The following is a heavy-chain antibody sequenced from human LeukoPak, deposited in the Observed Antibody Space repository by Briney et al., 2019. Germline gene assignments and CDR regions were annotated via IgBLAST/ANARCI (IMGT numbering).Heavy chain of an antibody. D-gene: IGHD2-15*01. CDR2: IYSGGST. J-gene: IGHJ4*02. Sequence: GGSLRLSCAASGFTVSSNYMSWGRQAPGKGLEWVSVIYSGGSTYYADSVKGRFTISRDNSKNTLYLQMNSLRAEDTAVYYCARSLSCSGGSCYYASPFDYWGQGTLVTVSS. V-gene: IGHV3-66*01. CDR3: ARSLSCSGGSCYYASPFDY. CDR1: GFTVSSNY.